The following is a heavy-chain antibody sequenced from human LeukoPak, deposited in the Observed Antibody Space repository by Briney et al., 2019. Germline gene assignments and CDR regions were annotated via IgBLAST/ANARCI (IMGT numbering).Heavy chain of an antibody. CDR3: ATDLGNSWMY. Sequence: ASVKVSFSASGYTFTVYYLPWVRQAPGQGLGWMGWINPNSGGTNYAQKFQGRVTMTRDTSISTAYMELSRLSSDDTAVYYCATDLGNSWMYWGQGTLITVTS. CDR1: GYTFTVYY. V-gene: IGHV1-2*02. CDR2: INPNSGGT. D-gene: IGHD6-13*01. J-gene: IGHJ4*02.